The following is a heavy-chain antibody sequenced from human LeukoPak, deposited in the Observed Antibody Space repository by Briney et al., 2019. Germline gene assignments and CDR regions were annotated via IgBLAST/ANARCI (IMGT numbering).Heavy chain of an antibody. V-gene: IGHV3-7*01. CDR2: IKQDGSEK. CDR3: AKYCGGDCYGMDV. D-gene: IGHD2-21*01. CDR1: GFTFSSYW. J-gene: IGHJ6*02. Sequence: GGSLRLSCTASGFTFSSYWMSWVRQAPGKGLEWVADIKQDGSEKDYVDSVKGRFTISRDNAKNSLYLQMNSLRAEDTAVYYCAKYCGGDCYGMDVWGQGTTVTVSS.